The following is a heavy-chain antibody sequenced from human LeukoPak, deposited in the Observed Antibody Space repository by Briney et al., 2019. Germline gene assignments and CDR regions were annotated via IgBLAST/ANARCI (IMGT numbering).Heavy chain of an antibody. Sequence: SETLSLTCTVSGGSISSSSYYWGWIRQPPGKGLEWIGSIYYSGSTYYNPSLKSRVTISVDTSKNQFSLKLSSVTAADTAVYYCARGSYSSSWYQLDYWGQGTLVTVSS. V-gene: IGHV4-39*07. CDR3: ARGSYSSSWYQLDY. CDR2: IYYSGST. CDR1: GGSISSSSYY. J-gene: IGHJ4*02. D-gene: IGHD6-13*01.